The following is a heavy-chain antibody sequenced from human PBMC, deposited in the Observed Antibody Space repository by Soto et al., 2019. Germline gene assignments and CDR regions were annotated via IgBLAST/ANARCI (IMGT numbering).Heavy chain of an antibody. CDR2: MNWNGDNT. Sequence: PGGSLRLSCAASGFTFDDYGMSWVRQAPGKGLEWVSGMNWNGDNTGYADSVKGRFTISRDNAKNSLYLQMNSLRTEDTALYYYARDASGYSSSFLFYDMWGQGTMVTVSS. CDR3: ARDASGYSSSFLFYDM. V-gene: IGHV3-20*04. D-gene: IGHD6-13*01. J-gene: IGHJ3*02. CDR1: GFTFDDYG.